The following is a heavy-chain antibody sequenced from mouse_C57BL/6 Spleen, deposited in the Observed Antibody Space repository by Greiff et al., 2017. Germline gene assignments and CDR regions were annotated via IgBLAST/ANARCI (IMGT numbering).Heavy chain of an antibody. D-gene: IGHD1-1*01. J-gene: IGHJ2*01. CDR1: GFNIKDDY. CDR3: TTGGTTVAFDY. Sequence: EVQLQQSGAELVRPGASVKLSCTASGFNIKDDYMHWVKQRPEQGLEWIGWIDPENGDTEYASKCQGKATITADTSSNTAYLQLSSLTSEDTAVYYCTTGGTTVAFDYWGQGTTLTVSS. CDR2: IDPENGDT. V-gene: IGHV14-4*01.